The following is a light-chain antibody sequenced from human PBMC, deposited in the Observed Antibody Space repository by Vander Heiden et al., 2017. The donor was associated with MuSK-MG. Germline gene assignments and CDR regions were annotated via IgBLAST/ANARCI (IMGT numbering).Light chain of an antibody. CDR1: QGSSRS. CDR2: DAS. Sequence: AIQSTQSTSSLSASVGDRVTITCPASQGSSRSLAWYQQKPGKAPKLLIYDASSWESGVPSRFSGSGSGTDFTLTISSLQPEDFATYYCQQFNNYPLTFGGGTKVELK. J-gene: IGKJ4*01. V-gene: IGKV1D-13*01. CDR3: QQFNNYPLT.